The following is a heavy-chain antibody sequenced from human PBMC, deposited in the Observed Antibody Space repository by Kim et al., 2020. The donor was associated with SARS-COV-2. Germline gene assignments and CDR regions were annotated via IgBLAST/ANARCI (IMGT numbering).Heavy chain of an antibody. V-gene: IGHV5-51*01. J-gene: IGHJ4*02. Sequence: GESLQISCKGSGYSFTSYWIGWVRQMPGKGLEWMGIIYPGDSDTRYSPSFQGQVTISADKSISTAYLQWSSLKASDTAMYYCARRFLEWSNDLANFDYWGQGTLVTVSS. CDR3: ARRFLEWSNDLANFDY. CDR2: IYPGDSDT. D-gene: IGHD3-3*01. CDR1: GYSFTSYW.